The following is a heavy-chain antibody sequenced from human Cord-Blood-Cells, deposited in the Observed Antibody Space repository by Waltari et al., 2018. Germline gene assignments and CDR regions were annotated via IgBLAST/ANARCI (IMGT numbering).Heavy chain of an antibody. J-gene: IGHJ4*02. CDR1: GFTFSSYS. V-gene: IGHV3-21*01. D-gene: IGHD6-13*01. Sequence: EGQLVESGGGLVKPGGSLRFSCAASGFTFSSYSMNWARQAPGKGREWVSSISSSRSYIDYADSVKGRFTISRDNAKNSLYLQMNSLRAEDTAVYYCARSASSSWCDYWGQGTLATVSS. CDR2: ISSSRSYI. CDR3: ARSASSSWCDY.